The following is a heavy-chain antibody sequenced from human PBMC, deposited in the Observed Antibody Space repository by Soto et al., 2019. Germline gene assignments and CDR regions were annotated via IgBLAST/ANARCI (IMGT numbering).Heavy chain of an antibody. CDR1: VYTFKSFY. J-gene: IGHJ5*02. CDR2: INPTDGSV. V-gene: IGHV1-46*02. Sequence: QVQLVQSGAEVKKPGASVKVSCTASVYTFKSFYMHWVRQAPGQGLEWIGMINPTDGSVSFAQKFQDRVTLTTDRPTSTVYMELSSLTREDTAVYFCARDFGRHGAVDTTGWFDPWGQGTLVTVSS. D-gene: IGHD3-3*01. CDR3: ARDFGRHGAVDTTGWFDP.